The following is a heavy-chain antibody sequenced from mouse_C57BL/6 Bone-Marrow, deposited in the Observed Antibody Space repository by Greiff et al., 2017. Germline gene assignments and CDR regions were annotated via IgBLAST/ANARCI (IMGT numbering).Heavy chain of an antibody. CDR1: GFTFSSYA. CDR2: ISDGGSYT. J-gene: IGHJ2*01. V-gene: IGHV5-4*01. Sequence: EVHLVESGGGLVKPGGSLKLSCAASGFTFSSYAMSWVRQTPEKRLEWVATISDGGSYTYYPDNVKGRFTISRDNAKNNLYLQMSHLKSEDTAMYYCARDDWADFDYWGQGTTLTGSA. D-gene: IGHD4-1*01. CDR3: ARDDWADFDY.